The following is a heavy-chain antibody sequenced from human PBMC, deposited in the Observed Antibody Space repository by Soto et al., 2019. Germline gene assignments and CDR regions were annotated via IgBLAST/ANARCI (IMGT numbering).Heavy chain of an antibody. D-gene: IGHD3-16*01. CDR2: ISYDGSNK. CDR1: GFTFSSYA. V-gene: IGHV3-30-3*01. Sequence: PGGSLRLSCAASGFTFSSYAMHWVRQAPGKGLEWVAVISYDGSNKYYADSVKGRFTISRDNSKNTLYLQMNSLRAEDTAVYYCARDIYVYGALGYWGQGTLVTVSS. J-gene: IGHJ4*02. CDR3: ARDIYVYGALGY.